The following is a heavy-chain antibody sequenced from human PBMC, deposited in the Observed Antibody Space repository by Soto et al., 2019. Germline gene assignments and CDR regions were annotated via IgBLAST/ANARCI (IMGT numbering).Heavy chain of an antibody. CDR2: ISYDGSNK. V-gene: IGHV3-30*18. Sequence: GGSLRLSCAASGFTFSSYGMHWVRQAPGKGLEWVAVISYDGSNKYYADSVKGRFTISRDNSKNTLYLQMNSLRAEDTAVYYCAKDRGLIAVAGMDVRGRTGGMDVWGQGTTVTVSS. CDR3: AKDRGLIAVAGMDVRGRTGGMDV. D-gene: IGHD6-19*01. CDR1: GFTFSSYG. J-gene: IGHJ6*02.